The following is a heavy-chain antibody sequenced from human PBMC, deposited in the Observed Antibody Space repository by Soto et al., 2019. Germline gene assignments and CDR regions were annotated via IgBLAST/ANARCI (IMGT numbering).Heavy chain of an antibody. D-gene: IGHD3-3*01. V-gene: IGHV3-33*01. CDR3: ARGITIFGVVPPTRSHFDY. CDR2: IWYDGSNK. J-gene: IGHJ4*02. Sequence: GGSLRLSCAASGFTFSSYGMHWVRQAPGKGLEWVAVIWYDGSNKYYADSVKGRFTISRDNSKNTLYLQMNSLRAEDTAVYYCARGITIFGVVPPTRSHFDYWGQGTLVTVSS. CDR1: GFTFSSYG.